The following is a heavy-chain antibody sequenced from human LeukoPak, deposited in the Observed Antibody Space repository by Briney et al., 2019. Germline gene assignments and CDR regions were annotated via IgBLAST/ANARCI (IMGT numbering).Heavy chain of an antibody. V-gene: IGHV3-30-3*01. D-gene: IGHD2-15*01. CDR1: GFTFSSYA. J-gene: IGHJ4*02. Sequence: GGSLRLSCAASGFTFSSYAMHWVRQAPGKGLEWVAVISYDGSNKYYADSVKGRFTTSRDNAKNSLYLQMNSLRAEDTAVYYCAREGVNCSGGSCYGYWGQGTLVTVSS. CDR2: ISYDGSNK. CDR3: AREGVNCSGGSCYGY.